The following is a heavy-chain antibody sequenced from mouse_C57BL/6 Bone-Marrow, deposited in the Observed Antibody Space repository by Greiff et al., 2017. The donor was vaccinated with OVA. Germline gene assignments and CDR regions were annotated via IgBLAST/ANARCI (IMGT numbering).Heavy chain of an antibody. CDR1: GFTFSDYG. D-gene: IGHD1-1*01. Sequence: EVQLVESGGGLVKPGGSLKLSCAASGFTFSDYGMHWVRQAPEQGLEWVAYISSGSSTIYYADTVKGRFTISRDNATNTLFLQMTSLRSEDTAMYYCARRHYYGSSYDYFDYWGQGTTLTVSS. CDR3: ARRHYYGSSYDYFDY. J-gene: IGHJ2*01. CDR2: ISSGSSTI. V-gene: IGHV5-17*01.